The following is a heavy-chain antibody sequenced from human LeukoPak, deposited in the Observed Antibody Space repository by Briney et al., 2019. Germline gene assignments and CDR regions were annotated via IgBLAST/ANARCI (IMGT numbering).Heavy chain of an antibody. Sequence: PSETLSLTCTVSGGSISSSSYYWGWIRQPPGKGLEWFGSIYYSGSTYYNPSLKSRVTISVDTSKNQFSLKLSSVTAADTAVYYCARDYGYCSGGSCYGNWFDPWGQGTLVTVSS. CDR3: ARDYGYCSGGSCYGNWFDP. J-gene: IGHJ5*02. D-gene: IGHD2-15*01. CDR2: IYYSGST. V-gene: IGHV4-39*02. CDR1: GGSISSSSYY.